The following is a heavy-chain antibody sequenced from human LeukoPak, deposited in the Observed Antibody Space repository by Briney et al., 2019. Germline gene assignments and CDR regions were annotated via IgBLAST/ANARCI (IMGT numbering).Heavy chain of an antibody. D-gene: IGHD6-6*01. V-gene: IGHV3-21*01. CDR1: GFTFSNYN. J-gene: IGHJ4*02. Sequence: GGSLRLSCAASGFTFSNYNMDWVRQAPGKGLEWVSSISDSGSNVYYTDSVKGRFTISRDNAKNLLYLQMNSLRAEDTAVYYCAKEGRSSTPGYWGQGTLVTVSS. CDR2: ISDSGSNV. CDR3: AKEGRSSTPGY.